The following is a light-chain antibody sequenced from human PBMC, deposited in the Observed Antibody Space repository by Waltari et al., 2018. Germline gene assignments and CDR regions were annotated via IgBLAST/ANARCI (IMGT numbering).Light chain of an antibody. CDR1: QNIEIY. Sequence: DIQMTQSPSSLSASVGDRVIITCRESQNIEIYLSWYQQKPGKAPKLLISGASSLQGGVPSRFSGTGSGTNFTLTLSSLQAEDFGTYYCQQSHTSPFSFGPGTNVDLK. CDR3: QQSHTSPFS. V-gene: IGKV1-39*01. J-gene: IGKJ3*01. CDR2: GAS.